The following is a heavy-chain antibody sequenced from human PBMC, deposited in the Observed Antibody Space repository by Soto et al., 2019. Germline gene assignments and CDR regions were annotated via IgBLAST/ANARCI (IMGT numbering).Heavy chain of an antibody. Sequence: NPSETLSLTCTVSGGSISSYYWSWIRQPPGKGLEWIGYIYYSGSTNYNPSLKSRVTISVDTSKNQFSLKLSSVTAADTAVYYCARTRRDGYNYFDPWGQGTLVTVSS. CDR3: ARTRRDGYNYFDP. CDR2: IYYSGST. V-gene: IGHV4-59*01. D-gene: IGHD5-12*01. J-gene: IGHJ5*02. CDR1: GGSISSYY.